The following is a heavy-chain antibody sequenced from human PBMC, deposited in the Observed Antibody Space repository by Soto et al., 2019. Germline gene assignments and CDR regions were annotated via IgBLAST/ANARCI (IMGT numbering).Heavy chain of an antibody. V-gene: IGHV4-59*08. Sequence: SETLSLTCTVSGGSISSYYWSWIRQPPGKGLEWIGYIYFRGTTNYNPSLKSRVTMSADTSKNQFSLKLNPVTAADTAVYYCATQEVGGSYVYTFDPWGQGTLFTVSS. J-gene: IGHJ5*02. CDR3: ATQEVGGSYVYTFDP. CDR2: IYFRGTT. D-gene: IGHD1-26*01. CDR1: GGSISSYY.